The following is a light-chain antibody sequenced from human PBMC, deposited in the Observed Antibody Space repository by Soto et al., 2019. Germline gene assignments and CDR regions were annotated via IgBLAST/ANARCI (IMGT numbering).Light chain of an antibody. CDR2: TAS. CDR3: QQHNSYPRT. J-gene: IGKJ1*01. V-gene: IGKV1-5*03. CDR1: QSISIW. Sequence: DIQMTQSPSTLSASVGDRVTITCRASQSISIWLAWYQQKPGRAPKLLIYTASNLERGVPSRFSGSGSGTDFTLTISSLQPDDFATYYCQQHNSYPRTFGQGTNVEIK.